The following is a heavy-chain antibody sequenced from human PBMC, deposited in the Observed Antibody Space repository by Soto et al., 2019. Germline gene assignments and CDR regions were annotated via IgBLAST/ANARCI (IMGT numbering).Heavy chain of an antibody. J-gene: IGHJ5*02. CDR2: INRSGST. CDR3: ARGLLGGAAT. D-gene: IGHD3-16*01. V-gene: IGHV4-34*01. CDR1: GGSLSGYY. Sequence: QVQLQQWGAGLLKPSETLSLTCAVYGGSLSGYYWSWIRQPPGKGLEWIGEINRSGSTNYIPSLKSRVIISVDTSKNQFSLKLSSVTAADTPVYYCARGLLGGAATWGQGTLVTVSP.